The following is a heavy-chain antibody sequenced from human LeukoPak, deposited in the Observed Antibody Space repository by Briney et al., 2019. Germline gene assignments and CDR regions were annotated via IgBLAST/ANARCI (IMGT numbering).Heavy chain of an antibody. D-gene: IGHD2-2*01. J-gene: IGHJ4*02. CDR2: ISGSGGST. CDR1: GFTVSSNY. V-gene: IGHV3-23*01. CDR3: ANSPMIPSVYY. Sequence: GGSLRLSCAASGFTVSSNYMSRVRQAPGKGLEWVSAISGSGGSTYYADSVKGRFTISRDNSKNTLYLQMNSLRAEDTAVYYCANSPMIPSVYYWGQGTLVTVSS.